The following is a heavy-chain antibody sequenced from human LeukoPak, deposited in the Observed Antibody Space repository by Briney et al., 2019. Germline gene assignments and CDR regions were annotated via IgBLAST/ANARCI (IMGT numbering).Heavy chain of an antibody. V-gene: IGHV3-23*01. CDR1: GFTFSSYG. CDR3: ARDRGYYDSSGYYGSTQEDY. D-gene: IGHD3-22*01. Sequence: GGTLRLSCAASGFTFSSYGMSWVRQAPGKGLEWVSAISGSGGSTYYADSVKGRFTISRDNSKNTLYLQMNSLRAEDTAVYYCARDRGYYDSSGYYGSTQEDYWGQGTLVTVSS. J-gene: IGHJ4*02. CDR2: ISGSGGST.